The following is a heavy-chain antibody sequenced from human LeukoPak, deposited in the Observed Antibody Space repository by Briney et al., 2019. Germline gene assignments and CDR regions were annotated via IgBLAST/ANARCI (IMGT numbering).Heavy chain of an antibody. CDR1: GFTFSSYG. CDR3: ARDYRAGGTNPFAY. Sequence: GSLRLSCAASGFTFSSYGMHWVRQAPGKGLEWVAVIWYDGSNKYYADSVKGRFTISRDNSKNTLYLQMNSLRAEDTAVYYCARDYRAGGTNPFAYWGQGTLVTVSS. V-gene: IGHV3-33*01. D-gene: IGHD3-16*01. CDR2: IWYDGSNK. J-gene: IGHJ4*02.